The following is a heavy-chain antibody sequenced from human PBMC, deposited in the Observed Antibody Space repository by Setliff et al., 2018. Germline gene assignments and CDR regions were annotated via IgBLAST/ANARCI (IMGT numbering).Heavy chain of an antibody. CDR3: ARQDRFYDRSVFVEYFQH. CDR1: GGSISPYY. Sequence: PSETLSLTCSVSGGSISPYYWIWIRQSPGKGLEWIGYIFYSGCARYNPSLESRVTMSVDTSKNQISLKLTSVTAADTAVYYCARQDRFYDRSVFVEYFQHWGQGALVTVSS. CDR2: IFYSGCA. V-gene: IGHV4-59*08. D-gene: IGHD3-22*01. J-gene: IGHJ1*01.